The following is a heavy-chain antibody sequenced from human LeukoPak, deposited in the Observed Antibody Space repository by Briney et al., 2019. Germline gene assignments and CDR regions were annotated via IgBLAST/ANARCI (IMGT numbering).Heavy chain of an antibody. CDR3: ARWERREIYGMDV. CDR1: GFTFSSYE. V-gene: IGHV3-48*03. CDR2: ISSSGSTI. J-gene: IGHJ6*04. Sequence: GGSLRLSRAASGFTFSSYEMNWVRQAPGKGLEWVSYISSSGSTIYYADSVKGRFTISRDNAENSLYLQMNSLRAEDTAVYYCARWERREIYGMDVWGKGTTVTVSS. D-gene: IGHD1-26*01.